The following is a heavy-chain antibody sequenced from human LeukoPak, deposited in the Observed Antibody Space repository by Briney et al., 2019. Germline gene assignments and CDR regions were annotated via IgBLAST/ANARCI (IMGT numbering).Heavy chain of an antibody. CDR3: ARVIYYDSSGYDDAFDI. CDR2: INPSGGST. J-gene: IGHJ3*02. Sequence: ASVKVSCKASGYTFTSYGISWVRQAPGQGLEWMGIINPSGGSTSYAQKFQGRVTMTRDTSTSTVYMELSSLRSEDTAVYYCARVIYYDSSGYDDAFDIWGQGTMVTVSS. D-gene: IGHD3-22*01. CDR1: GYTFTSYG. V-gene: IGHV1-46*01.